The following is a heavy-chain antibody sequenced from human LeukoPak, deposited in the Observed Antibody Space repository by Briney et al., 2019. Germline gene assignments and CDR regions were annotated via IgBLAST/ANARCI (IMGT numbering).Heavy chain of an antibody. V-gene: IGHV3-30*14. Sequence: GRSLRLSCAASGFTFSSYAMHWVRQAPGKGLEWVAVISYDGSNKYYADSVKGRFTISRDNSKNTLYLQMNSLRAEDTAVYYCARVNDFGDYFDYWGQGTLITVSS. D-gene: IGHD3-3*01. J-gene: IGHJ4*02. CDR3: ARVNDFGDYFDY. CDR1: GFTFSSYA. CDR2: ISYDGSNK.